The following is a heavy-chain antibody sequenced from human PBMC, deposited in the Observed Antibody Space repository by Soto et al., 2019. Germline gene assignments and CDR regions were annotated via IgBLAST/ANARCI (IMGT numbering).Heavy chain of an antibody. Sequence: PGGSLRLSCAASGFTFSSYAMSWVRQAPGKGLEWVSAISGSGGSTYYADSVKGRFTIFRDNSKNTLYLQMNSLRAEDTAVYYCAKDVGSMIVVVITYFDYWGQGTLVTVSS. CDR2: ISGSGGST. D-gene: IGHD3-22*01. CDR1: GFTFSSYA. CDR3: AKDVGSMIVVVITYFDY. V-gene: IGHV3-23*01. J-gene: IGHJ4*02.